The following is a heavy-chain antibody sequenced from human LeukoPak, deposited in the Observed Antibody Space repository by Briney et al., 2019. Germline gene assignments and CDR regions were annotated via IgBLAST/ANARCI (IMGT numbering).Heavy chain of an antibody. J-gene: IGHJ6*03. Sequence: ASVKVSCKASGYIFTDYAIHWLRQAPGQRPEWMGWMNGGNGNTKYSQKFQGRITLIRDTSAATAYMELSSLRHDDLAVYYCARGVDTAVIPYYYYYMDVWGIGTTVTVSS. CDR2: MNGGNGNT. CDR1: GYIFTDYA. V-gene: IGHV1-3*01. CDR3: ARGVDTAVIPYYYYYMDV. D-gene: IGHD5-18*01.